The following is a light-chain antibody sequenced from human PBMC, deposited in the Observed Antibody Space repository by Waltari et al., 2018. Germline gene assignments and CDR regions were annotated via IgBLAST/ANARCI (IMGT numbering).Light chain of an antibody. CDR1: QSVTADF. J-gene: IGKJ2*01. Sequence: IVLTHSPGTLTFSLGETATLSCRASQSVTADFLAWYQQRPGQAPRLLSYGASSRATGIPDRFSGSGSGTDFTLTISRLEPEDSAVYFCQQYGGSPPYTFGQGTKLEIK. CDR2: GAS. CDR3: QQYGGSPPYT. V-gene: IGKV3-20*01.